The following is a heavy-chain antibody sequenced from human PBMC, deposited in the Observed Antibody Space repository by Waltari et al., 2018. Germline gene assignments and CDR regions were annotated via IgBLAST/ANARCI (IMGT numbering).Heavy chain of an antibody. CDR2: IIPIFGTA. V-gene: IGHV1-69*01. CDR3: ARAGIGIAVAGTVGAFDY. J-gene: IGHJ4*02. D-gene: IGHD6-19*01. Sequence: QVQLVQSGAEVKKPGSSVKVSCKASGGTFSSYAISWVRQAPGQGLEWMGGIIPIFGTANYAQKFQGRVTITADESTSTAYMELNSLRAEDTAVYYCARAGIGIAVAGTVGAFDYWGQGTLVTVSS. CDR1: GGTFSSYA.